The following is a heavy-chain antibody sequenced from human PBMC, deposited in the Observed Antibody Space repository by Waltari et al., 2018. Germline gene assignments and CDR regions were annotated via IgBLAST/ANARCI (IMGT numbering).Heavy chain of an antibody. Sequence: EVQLLESGGGLVQPGGSLRLSCAASGFPFSSYAMSWVRQAPGKGLEWVSVIYSGGSTYYADSVKDRFTISRDNSKNTLYLQMNSLRAEDTAVYYCAKEYYYGSGSQFDYWGQGTLVTVSS. CDR2: IYSGGST. J-gene: IGHJ4*02. CDR3: AKEYYYGSGSQFDY. V-gene: IGHV3-23*03. D-gene: IGHD3-10*01. CDR1: GFPFSSYA.